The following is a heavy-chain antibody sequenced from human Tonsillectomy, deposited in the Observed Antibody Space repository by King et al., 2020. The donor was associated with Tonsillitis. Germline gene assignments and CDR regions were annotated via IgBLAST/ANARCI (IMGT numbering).Heavy chain of an antibody. CDR1: GFTFSSYW. J-gene: IGHJ4*02. CDR3: ARLDLGSYYSFDY. CDR2: IKQDGSEK. V-gene: IGHV3-7*03. D-gene: IGHD1-26*01. Sequence: VQLVESGGGLVQPGGSLRLSCAASGFTFSSYWMSWVRQAPGKGLEWVANIKQDGSEKYYVDSVKGRFTISRDNAKNSLYLQMNSLRAEDTAVYYCARLDLGSYYSFDYWGQGTLVTVSS.